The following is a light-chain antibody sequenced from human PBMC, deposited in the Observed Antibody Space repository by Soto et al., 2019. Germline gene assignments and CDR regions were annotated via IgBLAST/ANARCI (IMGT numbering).Light chain of an antibody. V-gene: IGLV3-27*01. CDR2: KDS. Sequence: SYDLTQPSSVSVSPGQTARITCSGDVLAKKYARWFQQKPGQAPVLVIYKDSERPSGIPERFSGSSSGTTVTLTISGAQVEDEADYYCYSAADNIGVFGGGTKVTVL. CDR1: VLAKKY. J-gene: IGLJ3*02. CDR3: YSAADNIGV.